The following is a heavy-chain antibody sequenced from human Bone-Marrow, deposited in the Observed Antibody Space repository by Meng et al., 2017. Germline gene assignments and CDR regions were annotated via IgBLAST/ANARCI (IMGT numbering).Heavy chain of an antibody. Sequence: QVQLGTYGAEVRTPGASVKVSCKTSGYSFISFYIHWVRQAPGQGLEWMAVVNPSGGSTAYAPRFQDRVTMTSDMSTSTFFMELSSLRPEDTAVYYCARPGGYSSNWPLQHWGQGTLVTVSS. CDR1: GYSFISFY. J-gene: IGHJ1*01. CDR2: VNPSGGST. CDR3: ARPGGYSSNWPLQH. V-gene: IGHV1-46*01. D-gene: IGHD6-13*01.